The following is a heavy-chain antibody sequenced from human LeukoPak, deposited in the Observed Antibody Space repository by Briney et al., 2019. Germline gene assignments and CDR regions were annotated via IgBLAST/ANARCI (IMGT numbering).Heavy chain of an antibody. Sequence: GGSLRLSCAASGFTFSSYSMNWVRQAPGKGLEWVSSISSSSSYIYYADSVKGRFTISRDNAKNSLYLQMNSLRAEDTAVYYCARDRTEFDSPLPDYWGQGTLVTVSS. CDR3: ARDRTEFDSPLPDY. CDR2: ISSSSSYI. V-gene: IGHV3-21*01. D-gene: IGHD3-22*01. J-gene: IGHJ4*02. CDR1: GFTFSSYS.